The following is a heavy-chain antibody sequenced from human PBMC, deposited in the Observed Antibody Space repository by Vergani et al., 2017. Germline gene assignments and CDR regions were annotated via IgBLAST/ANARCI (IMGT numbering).Heavy chain of an antibody. CDR2: IKQAGSEK. J-gene: IGHJ4*02. V-gene: IGHV3-7*01. Sequence: EVQLVESGGGLVQPGGSLRLSCAASGFTFSSYWMSWVRQAPGKGLEWVANIKQAGSEKYYVDSVKCRFTISRDNANNSLYLQMNSLRAEDTAVYYCASSRTIFGVVIPYFDYWGQGTLVTVSS. CDR1: GFTFSSYW. D-gene: IGHD3-3*01. CDR3: ASSRTIFGVVIPYFDY.